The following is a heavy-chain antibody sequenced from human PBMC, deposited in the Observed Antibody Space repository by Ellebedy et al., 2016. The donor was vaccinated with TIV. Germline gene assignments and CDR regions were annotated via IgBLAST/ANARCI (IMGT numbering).Heavy chain of an antibody. V-gene: IGHV4-59*01. D-gene: IGHD7-27*01. J-gene: IGHJ4*02. Sequence: GSLRLXCTVSGGSISSYYWSWIRQPPGKGLEGIGYIYYSGSTNYNPALKSRVTISVDTSKNQFSLKLSSVTAADTAVYYCAGGHWGKKSSYYVDNWGQGTLVTVSS. CDR2: IYYSGST. CDR3: AGGHWGKKSSYYVDN. CDR1: GGSISSYY.